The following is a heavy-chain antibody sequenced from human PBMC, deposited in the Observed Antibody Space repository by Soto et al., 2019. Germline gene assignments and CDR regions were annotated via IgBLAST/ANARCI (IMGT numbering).Heavy chain of an antibody. D-gene: IGHD6-13*01. CDR2: ISSSSSYI. V-gene: IGHV3-21*01. J-gene: IGHJ4*02. CDR3: ARSPRAYSSSHKDYFDY. CDR1: GFTFSSYS. Sequence: PGGSLRLSCAASGFTFSSYSMNWVRQAPGKGLEWVSSISSSSSYIYYADSVKGRFTISRDNAKNSLYLQMNSLRAEDTAVYYCARSPRAYSSSHKDYFDYWGQGTLVTVSS.